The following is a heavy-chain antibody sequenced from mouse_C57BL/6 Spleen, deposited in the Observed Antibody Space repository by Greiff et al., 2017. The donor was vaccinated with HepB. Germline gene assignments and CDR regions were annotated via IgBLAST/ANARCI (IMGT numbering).Heavy chain of an antibody. V-gene: IGHV1-7*01. D-gene: IGHD1-1*01. Sequence: VQLQQSGAELAKPGASVKLSCKASGYTFTSYWMHWVKQRPGQGLEWIGYINPSSGYTKYNQKFKDKATLTADKSSSTAYMQLSSLTYEDSAVYYCARQTSDYYGSSYVGIDYWGQGTTLTVSS. CDR1: GYTFTSYW. J-gene: IGHJ2*01. CDR3: ARQTSDYYGSSYVGIDY. CDR2: INPSSGYT.